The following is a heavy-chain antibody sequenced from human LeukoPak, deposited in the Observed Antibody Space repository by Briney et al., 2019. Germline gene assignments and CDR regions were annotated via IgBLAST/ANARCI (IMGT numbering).Heavy chain of an antibody. V-gene: IGHV3-21*01. J-gene: IGHJ4*02. CDR2: ISSSSSYI. Sequence: GGSLRLSCAASGFTFSSDSMNWVRQAPGKGLEWVSSISSSSSYIYYADSVKGRFTISRDNAKNSLYLQMNSLSAEDTAVYYCARAYDILTGYSSNSHFDYWGQGTLVTVSS. CDR3: ARAYDILTGYSSNSHFDY. D-gene: IGHD3-9*01. CDR1: GFTFSSDS.